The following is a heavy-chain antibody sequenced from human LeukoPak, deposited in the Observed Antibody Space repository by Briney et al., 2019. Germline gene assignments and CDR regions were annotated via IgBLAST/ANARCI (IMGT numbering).Heavy chain of an antibody. J-gene: IGHJ4*02. CDR2: INHSGST. CDR1: GGSFSGYY. Sequence: SETLSLTCTVSGGSFSGYYWSWIRQPPGKGLEWIGEINHSGSTNYNPSLKSRVTISVDTSKNQFSLKLSSVTAADTAVYYCARESLWFGELLSNPFYYFDYWGQGTLVTVSS. V-gene: IGHV4-34*01. CDR3: ARESLWFGELLSNPFYYFDY. D-gene: IGHD3-10*01.